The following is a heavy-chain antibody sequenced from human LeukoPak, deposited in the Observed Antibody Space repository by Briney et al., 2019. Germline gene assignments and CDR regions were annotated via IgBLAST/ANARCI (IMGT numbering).Heavy chain of an antibody. CDR3: ARDSQVLLWFGAMKDPFDI. Sequence: GGSLRLFCAASGFTFSSYSMNWVRQAPGKGLEWVSSISSSSSYIYYADSVKGRFTISRDNAKNSLYLQMNSLRAEDTAVYYCARDSQVLLWFGAMKDPFDIWCQGTMVIV. CDR2: ISSSSSYI. J-gene: IGHJ3*02. D-gene: IGHD3-10*01. V-gene: IGHV3-21*01. CDR1: GFTFSSYS.